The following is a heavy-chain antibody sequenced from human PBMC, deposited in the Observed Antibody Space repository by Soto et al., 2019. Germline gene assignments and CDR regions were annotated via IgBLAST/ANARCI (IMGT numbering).Heavy chain of an antibody. V-gene: IGHV3-72*01. J-gene: IGHJ4*02. CDR1: GFPLSDHY. CDR2: IKNNPNTYTT. Sequence: EVQLVESGGGLVQPGGSLRLSCAASGFPLSDHYMDWVRQAPGKGLEWLGRIKNNPNTYTTDYATSVKGRFTISRDDSKNSLYLQMNSLKIEDTAVYYCADLTWSGSYLPWGRGTLVTVSS. D-gene: IGHD3-3*01. CDR3: ADLTWSGSYLP.